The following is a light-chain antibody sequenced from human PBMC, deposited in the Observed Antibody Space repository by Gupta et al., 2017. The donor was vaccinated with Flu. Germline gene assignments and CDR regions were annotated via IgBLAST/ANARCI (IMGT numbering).Light chain of an antibody. V-gene: IGKV3-20*01. Sequence: TLSLSPGARATLACRARQSVSGSYLAWYQQIPCQAPRLLIYGASSRATGIPDRFSGSGYGTDFTLTISRREPEDFAVYYCQRYGRSPPYTFGQGTKLEIK. CDR3: QRYGRSPPYT. CDR2: GAS. CDR1: QSVSGSY. J-gene: IGKJ2*01.